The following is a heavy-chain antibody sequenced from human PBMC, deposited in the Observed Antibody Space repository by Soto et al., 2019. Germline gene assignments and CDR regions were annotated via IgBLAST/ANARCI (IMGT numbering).Heavy chain of an antibody. CDR2: IHWNGGST. D-gene: IGHD6-19*01. V-gene: IGHV3-20*04. Sequence: GGSLRLSCAASGFTFDDYYMNWVRQAPGKGLEWVSGIHWNGGSTTYADSVRGRFTISRDNARNSLYLQMNSVRAEDAALYYCARDMGAVAGEVSFDIWGQVTLVTVAS. CDR3: ARDMGAVAGEVSFDI. CDR1: GFTFDDYY. J-gene: IGHJ3*02.